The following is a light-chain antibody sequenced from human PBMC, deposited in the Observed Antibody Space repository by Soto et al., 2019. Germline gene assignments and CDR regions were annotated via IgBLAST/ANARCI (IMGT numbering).Light chain of an antibody. V-gene: IGKV1-39*01. Sequence: DIQITQSASSLSASVLYRVTITCRASQSISSYLNWYQQKPGKAPKLLIYAASSLQSGVPSRFSGSGSGTDFTLTISSLQPEDFATYYCQQSYSTSWTFGQGTKVDI. J-gene: IGKJ1*01. CDR3: QQSYSTSWT. CDR2: AAS. CDR1: QSISSY.